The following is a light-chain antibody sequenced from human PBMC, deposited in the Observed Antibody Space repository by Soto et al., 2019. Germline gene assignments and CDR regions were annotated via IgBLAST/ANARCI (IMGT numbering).Light chain of an antibody. V-gene: IGLV2-14*01. J-gene: IGLJ1*01. CDR3: SLYTTGSTLV. Sequence: QSGLTQPASVPVYPGQSITISCTETSSDVGVYYSVAWYRLNPGKAPKLMIYDVGNRPWGVSRRFSGSKSGSTASLSISGLQAGDEADYYCSLYTTGSTLVFGTWTKVTL. CDR1: SSDVGVYYS. CDR2: DVG.